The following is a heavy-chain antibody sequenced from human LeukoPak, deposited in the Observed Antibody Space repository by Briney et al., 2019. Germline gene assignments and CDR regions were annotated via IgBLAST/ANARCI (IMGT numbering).Heavy chain of an antibody. Sequence: GGSLRLSCAASGFTFSSYGMHWVRQAPGKGLEWVAFIRYDGSNKYYADSVKGRFTISRDNSKDTLFLQMNSLRAEDTAVYYCAKDQEAAAFYWGQGTLVTVSS. V-gene: IGHV3-30*02. CDR3: AKDQEAAAFY. D-gene: IGHD6-13*01. CDR1: GFTFSSYG. J-gene: IGHJ4*02. CDR2: IRYDGSNK.